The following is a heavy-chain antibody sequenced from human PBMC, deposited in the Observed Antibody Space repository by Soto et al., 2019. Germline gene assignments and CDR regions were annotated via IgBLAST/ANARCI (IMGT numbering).Heavy chain of an antibody. D-gene: IGHD2-2*01. Sequence: GEALKISCNGSGYSFTIYWISGVRQMPGKGLEWMGRIDPSDSYPNYSPSFQGHVTISADKSISTAYLQWSSLKASDTAMYYCARAPNIVVVPAIPYGMDVCGQGTTVTVSS. CDR1: GYSFTIYW. CDR3: ARAPNIVVVPAIPYGMDV. V-gene: IGHV5-10-1*01. J-gene: IGHJ6*02. CDR2: IDPSDSYP.